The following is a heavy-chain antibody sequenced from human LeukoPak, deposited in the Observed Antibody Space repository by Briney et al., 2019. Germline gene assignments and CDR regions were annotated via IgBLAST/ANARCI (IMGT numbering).Heavy chain of an antibody. V-gene: IGHV4-4*09. CDR2: IYTSGST. CDR3: AILWDYSNGYAWFDP. D-gene: IGHD4-11*01. J-gene: IGHJ5*02. Sequence: PSETLSLTCTVSGGSISSYYWSRIRQPPGKGLEWIWYIYTSGSTNYNPSLKSRATRSVVTSKTQFSLKLSSVTAADTAVYYGAILWDYSNGYAWFDPWGQGTLVTVSS. CDR1: GGSISSYY.